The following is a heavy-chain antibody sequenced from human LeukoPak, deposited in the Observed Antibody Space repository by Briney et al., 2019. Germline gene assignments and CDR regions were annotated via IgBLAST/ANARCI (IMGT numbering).Heavy chain of an antibody. Sequence: SVKVSCKASGGTFSSYAICWVRQAPGQGLEWMGGIIPIFGTANYAQKFQGRVTITADKSTSTAYMELSSLRSEDTAVYYCAREAAMVTLYYYGMDVWGKGTTVTVSS. D-gene: IGHD5-18*01. J-gene: IGHJ6*04. CDR1: GGTFSSYA. V-gene: IGHV1-69*06. CDR2: IIPIFGTA. CDR3: AREAAMVTLYYYGMDV.